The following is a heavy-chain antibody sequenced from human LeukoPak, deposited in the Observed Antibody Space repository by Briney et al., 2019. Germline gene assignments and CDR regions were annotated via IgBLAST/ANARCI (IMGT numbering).Heavy chain of an antibody. CDR2: IRYDGSNK. D-gene: IGHD3-22*01. V-gene: IGHV3-30*02. CDR3: AKDHKYYYDSSGYFDY. Sequence: PGGSLRLSCAASGFTFNSFGMHWVRQAPGKGLEWVAFIRYDGSNKYYADSVKGRFTISRDNSKNTLYLQMNSLRAEDTAVYYCAKDHKYYYDSSGYFDYWGQGTLVTVSS. CDR1: GFTFNSFG. J-gene: IGHJ4*02.